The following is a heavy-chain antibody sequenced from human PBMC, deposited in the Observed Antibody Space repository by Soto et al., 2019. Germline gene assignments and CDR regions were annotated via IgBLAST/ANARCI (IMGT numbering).Heavy chain of an antibody. CDR3: AKGPDGSGYYHNWFDS. CDR1: GFSFSDYA. D-gene: IGHD3-22*01. Sequence: GGSLRLSCAASGFSFSDYAMSWVRQAPGKGLEWVSSISRTGDSAYYADSVKGRFAISRDRSKNRLSLQMNSLRVEDTAVYYCAKGPDGSGYYHNWFDSWGQGTLGTVSP. CDR2: ISRTGDSA. J-gene: IGHJ5*01. V-gene: IGHV3-23*01.